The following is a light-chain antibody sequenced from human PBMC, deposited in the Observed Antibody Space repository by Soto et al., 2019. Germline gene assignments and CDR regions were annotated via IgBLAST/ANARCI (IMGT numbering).Light chain of an antibody. J-gene: IGLJ1*01. V-gene: IGLV1-40*01. CDR1: SSNIGAGHD. CDR2: GNN. Sequence: QSVLTQPPSVSGAPGQRVTISCTGSSSNIGAGHDVHWYQQFPGTAPQLLIFGNNNRPSGVPDRFSGSKSGSSASLAITGLQAEEEADFYCQSYDLSLSAYVFGTGTKVTVL. CDR3: QSYDLSLSAYV.